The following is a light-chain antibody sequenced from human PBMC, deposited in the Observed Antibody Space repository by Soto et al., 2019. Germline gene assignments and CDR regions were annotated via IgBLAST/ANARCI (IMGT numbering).Light chain of an antibody. CDR3: CSYAGSYTYV. CDR1: SSDVGGYNY. V-gene: IGLV2-11*01. J-gene: IGLJ1*01. CDR2: DVN. Sequence: QSVLTQPRSVSGSPGQSVTISCTGTSSDVGGYNYVSWYQQHPGKAPKLMIYDVNKRPSGVPDRFSGSKSGNTASLTISGLQAEDKADYYCCSYAGSYTYVFGTGTKVTVL.